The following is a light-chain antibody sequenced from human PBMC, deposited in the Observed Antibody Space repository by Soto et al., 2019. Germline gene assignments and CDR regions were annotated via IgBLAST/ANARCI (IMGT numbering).Light chain of an antibody. CDR1: SSNIGSNT. Sequence: QSVLTQPPSASGTPGQRVTISCSGGSSNIGSNTVSWYQQLPGAAPKLLIYISNERPSGVPDRFSGSKSGTSAPLAISGLQSEDEADYYCGAWDDSLNGPVFGGGTKLTVL. V-gene: IGLV1-44*01. J-gene: IGLJ2*01. CDR3: GAWDDSLNGPV. CDR2: ISN.